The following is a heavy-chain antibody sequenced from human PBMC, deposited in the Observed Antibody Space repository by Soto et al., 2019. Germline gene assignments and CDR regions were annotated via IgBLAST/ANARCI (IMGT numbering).Heavy chain of an antibody. Sequence: QVQLQESGPGLVKPSQTLSLTCTVSGGSISSGDYYWSWIRQPPGKGPEWIGYIYYSASTYYNPSLKSRVTISVDTSKNPFSLKLSSVTAADTAVYYCARGSYYYDSSGYDHYWGQGTLVTVSS. V-gene: IGHV4-30-4*01. CDR1: GGSISSGDYY. CDR3: ARGSYYYDSSGYDHY. CDR2: IYYSAST. D-gene: IGHD3-22*01. J-gene: IGHJ4*02.